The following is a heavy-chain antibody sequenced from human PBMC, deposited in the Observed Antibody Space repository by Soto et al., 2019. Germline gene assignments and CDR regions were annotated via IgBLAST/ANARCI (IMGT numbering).Heavy chain of an antibody. CDR2: IYSGGST. CDR3: ARGSWEWLRLIAVASYYFDY. CDR1: GFTVSSNY. Sequence: GGSLRLSCAASGFTVSSNYMSWVRQAPGKGLEWVSVIYSGGSTYYADSVKGRFTISRDNSENTLYLQMNSLRAEDTAVYYCARGSWEWLRLIAVASYYFDYWGQGTLVTVSS. D-gene: IGHD5-12*01. J-gene: IGHJ4*02. V-gene: IGHV3-53*01.